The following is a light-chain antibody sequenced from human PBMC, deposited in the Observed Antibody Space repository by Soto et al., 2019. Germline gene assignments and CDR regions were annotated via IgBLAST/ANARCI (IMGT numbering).Light chain of an antibody. V-gene: IGLV2-8*01. CDR3: SSYAGSNNFVV. J-gene: IGLJ2*01. CDR2: EVN. Sequence: QSALTQLPSASGSPGQSVTISCTGTSSDVGAYNYVSWYQQHPGKAPKLMIYEVNKRPSGVPDRFSGSKSGNTASLTVSGLQGEDEADYYCSSYAGSNNFVVFGGGTKLTVL. CDR1: SSDVGAYNY.